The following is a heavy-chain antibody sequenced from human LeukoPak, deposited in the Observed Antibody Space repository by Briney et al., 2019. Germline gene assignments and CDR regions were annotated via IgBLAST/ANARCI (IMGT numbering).Heavy chain of an antibody. D-gene: IGHD6-13*01. V-gene: IGHV1-8*01. J-gene: IGHJ5*02. CDR3: ARGYSSSWYVFGPTSRSWFDP. CDR1: GYTFTSYD. Sequence: ASVKVSCKASGYTFTSYDINWVRQATGQGLEWMGWMNPNSGNTGYAQKFQGRVTMTRNTSISTAYMELSSLRSEVTAVYYCARGYSSSWYVFGPTSRSWFDPWGQGTLVTVSS. CDR2: MNPNSGNT.